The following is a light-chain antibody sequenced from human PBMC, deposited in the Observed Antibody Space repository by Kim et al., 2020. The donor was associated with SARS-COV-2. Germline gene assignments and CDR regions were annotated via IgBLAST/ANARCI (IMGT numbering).Light chain of an antibody. J-gene: IGKJ1*01. V-gene: IGKV3-20*01. Sequence: ENVLTQSPGTLSLSPGERATFSCRASHSVSSNYLAWYQQKPGQAPRLLIYAASSRATGIPDRFSGSGSETDFSLTISRLEPEDPAVYYCQQYGSSPVTFGQGTKVDIK. CDR3: QQYGSSPVT. CDR1: HSVSSNY. CDR2: AAS.